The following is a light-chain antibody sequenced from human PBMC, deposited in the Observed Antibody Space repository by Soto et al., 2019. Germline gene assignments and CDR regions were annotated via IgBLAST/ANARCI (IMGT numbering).Light chain of an antibody. V-gene: IGKV1-5*03. CDR2: KAS. J-gene: IGKJ2*01. CDR1: QSISSW. Sequence: DIQMTQSPSTLSAAVGDRVTITCRASQSISSWLAWYQQKPGKAPKLLIYKASSLESGVPSRFSGSGSGTEFTLTISSLQPDDFATYYCQQYNSYPYTFGQGTKLEIK. CDR3: QQYNSYPYT.